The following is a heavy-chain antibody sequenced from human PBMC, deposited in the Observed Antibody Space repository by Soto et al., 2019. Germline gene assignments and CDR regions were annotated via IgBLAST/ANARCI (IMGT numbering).Heavy chain of an antibody. J-gene: IGHJ4*02. CDR2: IASTGDSV. Sequence: VQLVESGGGLVQPGGSLRLSCAASGFVFRRYVMHWVRQVPGKGLEFVSTIASTGDSVGYADSVRGRFTTSRDNANESMSLQLHSLRPEDSALYFCVKDAPNGSIDYWGRGTLVILSS. CDR3: VKDAPNGSIDY. V-gene: IGHV3-9*01. D-gene: IGHD3-10*01. CDR1: GFVFRRYV.